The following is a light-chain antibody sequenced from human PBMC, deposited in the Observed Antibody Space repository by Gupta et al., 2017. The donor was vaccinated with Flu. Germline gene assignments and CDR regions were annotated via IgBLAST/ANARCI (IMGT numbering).Light chain of an antibody. J-gene: IGKJ1*01. CDR1: QSISSW. CDR3: QQYNIYTTWT. Sequence: IQMTKSPSTLSASVGDRVTITCRASQSISSWLAWYQQKPGKAPKLLIYKASSLESGVPSRFSGSGSGTEFTLTISSLQPDDFATYYCQQYNIYTTWTFGQGTKVEIK. V-gene: IGKV1-5*03. CDR2: KAS.